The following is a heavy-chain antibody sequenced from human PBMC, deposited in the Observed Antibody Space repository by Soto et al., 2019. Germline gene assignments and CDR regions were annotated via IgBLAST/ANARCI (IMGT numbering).Heavy chain of an antibody. V-gene: IGHV3-7*05. CDR2: IKQDGSEK. D-gene: IGHD6-13*01. J-gene: IGHJ6*02. CDR1: GFTFSSYW. CDR3: ARDGGRSSWYPPYYYYGMDV. Sequence: GGSLRLSCAASGFTFSSYWMSWVRQAPGKGLEWVANIKQDGSEKYYVDSVKGRFTISRDNAKNSLYLQMNSLRAEDTAVYYCARDGGRSSWYPPYYYYGMDVWGQGTTVTVSS.